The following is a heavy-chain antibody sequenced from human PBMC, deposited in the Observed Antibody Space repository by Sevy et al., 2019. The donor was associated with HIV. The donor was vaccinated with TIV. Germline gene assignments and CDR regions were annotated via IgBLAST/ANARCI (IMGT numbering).Heavy chain of an antibody. CDR2: IYPGDSGT. CDR1: EYNFTNYW. Sequence: GESLKISCKGSEYNFTNYWIGWVRQMPGKGLEWMGIIYPGDSGTRYSPSFQDQVTISADKSISTAYLQWSSLKASDTAMYYCARIRSSPRAYYYYFGMDVWGQGTTVTVSS. V-gene: IGHV5-51*01. CDR3: ARIRSSPRAYYYYFGMDV. D-gene: IGHD6-6*01. J-gene: IGHJ6*02.